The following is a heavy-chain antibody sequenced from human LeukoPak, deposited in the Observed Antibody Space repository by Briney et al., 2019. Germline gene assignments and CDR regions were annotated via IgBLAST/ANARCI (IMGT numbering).Heavy chain of an antibody. CDR2: ISAYNGNT. D-gene: IGHD6-13*01. CDR1: GYTFTSYG. J-gene: IGHJ4*02. Sequence: ASVKVSCKASGYTFTSYGISWVRQAPGQGLEWMGWISAYNGNTNYAQKLQGRVTMTTDTSTSTAYMELRSLRSDDTAVYYCARVVAAAGKGRYFDYWGQGTLVTVSS. CDR3: ARVVAAAGKGRYFDY. V-gene: IGHV1-18*01.